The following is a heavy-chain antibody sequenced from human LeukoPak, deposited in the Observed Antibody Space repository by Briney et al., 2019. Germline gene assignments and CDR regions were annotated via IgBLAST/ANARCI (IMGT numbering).Heavy chain of an antibody. CDR2: IYYSGST. J-gene: IGHJ4*02. V-gene: IGHV4-39*01. CDR1: GGSISSNNYH. Sequence: PSETLSLTCTVSGGSISSNNYHWGWIRQSPGKGLEWIGSIYYSGSTYYNPSLKSRLTISVDTSKNRFSLKLNSVTAADTAVYYCARRGYSSHLDYWGQGPLVTVSS. D-gene: IGHD4-11*01. CDR3: ARRGYSSHLDY.